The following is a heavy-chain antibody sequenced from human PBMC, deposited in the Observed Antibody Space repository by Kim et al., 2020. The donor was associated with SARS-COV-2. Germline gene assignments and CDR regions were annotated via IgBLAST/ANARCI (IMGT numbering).Heavy chain of an antibody. CDR2: GNT. J-gene: IGHJ4*02. V-gene: IGHV1-18*01. CDR3: ARDRQWLVY. D-gene: IGHD6-19*01. Sequence: GNTNYAQKLQGRVTMTTDTSTSTAYMELRSLRSDDTAVYYCARDRQWLVYWGQGTLVTVSS.